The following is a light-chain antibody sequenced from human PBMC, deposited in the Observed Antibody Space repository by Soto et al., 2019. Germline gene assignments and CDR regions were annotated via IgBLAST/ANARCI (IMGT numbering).Light chain of an antibody. V-gene: IGLV2-8*01. CDR2: EVT. CDR3: SSYAGSNNYVL. J-gene: IGLJ2*01. CDR1: SSDVGGYNY. Sequence: QSVLTQPPSASGSPGQSVTISCTGTSSDVGGYNYVSWYQQHPGKAPKLMIYEVTKRPSGVPDRFSGSKSGSTASLTVSGLQAEDEADYYCSSYAGSNNYVLFGGGTKVTVL.